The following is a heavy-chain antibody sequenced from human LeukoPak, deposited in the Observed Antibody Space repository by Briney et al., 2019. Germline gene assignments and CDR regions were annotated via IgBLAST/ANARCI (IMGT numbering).Heavy chain of an antibody. CDR1: GFTFSSYA. J-gene: IGHJ3*02. D-gene: IGHD1-26*01. Sequence: PGGSLRLSCAASGFTFSSYAMHWVRQAPGKGLEWVSAISGSGGSTYYADSVKGRFTISRDNSKNTLYLQMNSLRAEDTAVYYCAKGLVGATHSDAFDIWGQGTMVTVSS. CDR2: ISGSGGST. V-gene: IGHV3-23*01. CDR3: AKGLVGATHSDAFDI.